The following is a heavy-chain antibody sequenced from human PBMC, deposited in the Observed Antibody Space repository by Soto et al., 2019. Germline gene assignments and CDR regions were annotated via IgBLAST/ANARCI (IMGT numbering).Heavy chain of an antibody. V-gene: IGHV3-23*01. CDR1: GFTLTNYA. CDR2: ISASGDRT. J-gene: IGHJ3*01. D-gene: IGHD5-12*01. CDR3: EGSWT. Sequence: EVQLLVSGGGSEQPGGSLRLSCEVSGFTLTNYAMSWVRQTSGKGLERVSQISASGDRTYYADSVKGRFTISKDFSKNTLFLQMNSLRGEDSAVYYCEGSWTWGQGTMVTVSS.